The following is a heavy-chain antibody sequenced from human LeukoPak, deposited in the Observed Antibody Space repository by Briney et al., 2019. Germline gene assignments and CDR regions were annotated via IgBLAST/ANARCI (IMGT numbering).Heavy chain of an antibody. CDR1: GDSIGSYC. Sequence: SETLSLTCTVSGDSIGSYCWSWIRQPPGKGLEWIGYIYTSANTDYNPSLKSRVTISVDTSKNQFSLKLSSVTAADTAVYYCARSDDWAGWFDPWGQGTLVTVSS. CDR3: ARSDDWAGWFDP. V-gene: IGHV4-4*09. CDR2: IYTSANT. D-gene: IGHD3-16*01. J-gene: IGHJ5*02.